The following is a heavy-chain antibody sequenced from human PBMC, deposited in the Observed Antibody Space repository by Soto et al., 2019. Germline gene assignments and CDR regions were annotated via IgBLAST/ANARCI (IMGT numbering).Heavy chain of an antibody. V-gene: IGHV2-26*01. CDR2: VFTNDET. CDR1: GASLINDRRG. D-gene: IGHD5-12*01. Sequence: QVTLKESGPVLVNPTETLTLTCSDSGASLINDRRGLRWIRQPPGKALEWLAHVFTNDETSYSEALKRLLTIFRYASGGPVVLTMTDMDPGDTATYYCASNGYYSCAFDVWGQGKMVIVSS. CDR3: ASNGYYSCAFDV. J-gene: IGHJ3*01.